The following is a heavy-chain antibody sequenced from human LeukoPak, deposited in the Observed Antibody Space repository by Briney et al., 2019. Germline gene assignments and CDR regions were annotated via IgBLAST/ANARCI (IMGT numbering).Heavy chain of an antibody. CDR2: INQSGST. D-gene: IGHD3-10*01. V-gene: IGHV4-34*01. CDR3: ARTEVWFGELPSDY. J-gene: IGHJ4*02. CDR1: GGSFSGYY. Sequence: PSETLSLTCAVYGGSFSGYYWSWIRQAPGKGLEWIGEINQSGSTNYNPSLKSRVTISVDTSKNQFSLKLSSVTAADTAVYYCARTEVWFGELPSDYWGQGTLVTVSS.